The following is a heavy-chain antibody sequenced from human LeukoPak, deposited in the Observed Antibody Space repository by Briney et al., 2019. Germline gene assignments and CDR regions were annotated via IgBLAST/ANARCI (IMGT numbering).Heavy chain of an antibody. CDR2: IYTSGKT. CDR1: GGSISNFY. V-gene: IGHV4-4*07. Sequence: SETLSLTCTVSGGSISNFYWSWIRQPARKGLEWIGRIYTSGKTNYNSSLKGRVTMSIDTSNDQFSLDLRSVTAADTAVYYCARDLPSYYFDSGNMFDPWGQGILVTVSS. J-gene: IGHJ5*02. CDR3: ARDLPSYYFDSGNMFDP. D-gene: IGHD3-10*01.